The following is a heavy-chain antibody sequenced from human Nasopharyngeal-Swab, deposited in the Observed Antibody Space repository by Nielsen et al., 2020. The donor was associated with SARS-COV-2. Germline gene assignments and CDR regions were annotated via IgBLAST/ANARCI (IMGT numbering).Heavy chain of an antibody. CDR3: ARDGGIAAAGLTHPFDY. J-gene: IGHJ4*02. Sequence: GGSLRLSCAASGFTFSNYWMSWVRQAPGKGLEWVANIKQDGSEIYYVDSLKGRFTISRDNAKNSLYLQMNSLRAEDTAVYYCARDGGIAAAGLTHPFDYWGQGTLVTVSS. D-gene: IGHD6-13*01. CDR1: GFTFSNYW. V-gene: IGHV3-7*01. CDR2: IKQDGSEI.